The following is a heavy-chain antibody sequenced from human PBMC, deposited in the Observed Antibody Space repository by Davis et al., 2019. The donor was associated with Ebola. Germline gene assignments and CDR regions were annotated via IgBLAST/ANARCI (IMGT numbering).Heavy chain of an antibody. D-gene: IGHD2-15*01. V-gene: IGHV3-23*01. CDR1: GFIFSSYV. CDR2: GTSTDT. J-gene: IGHJ3*01. Sequence: GGSLRLSCSASGFIFSSYVMSWVRLAPGKGLEWVSTYGTSTDTYYADSVKGRFTISRDNSKNTLYLQMNSLRVEDTAIYYCAKDTPNIWFDVWGQGTMVAVSS. CDR3: AKDTPNIWFDV.